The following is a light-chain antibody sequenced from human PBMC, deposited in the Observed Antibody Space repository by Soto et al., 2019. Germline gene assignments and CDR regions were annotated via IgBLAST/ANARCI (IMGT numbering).Light chain of an antibody. CDR2: SAS. J-gene: IGKJ5*01. CDR1: RSINIF. CDR3: QQGYGTPFT. V-gene: IGKV1-39*01. Sequence: DFQMTQSPFSLSASVGDRVTITCRASRSINIFLNWYQQKPGGAPKLLIYSASTLQTGVPSRFTGSGSGTDFTLSISSLQPEDTATYYCQQGYGTPFTFGQGTRLEIQ.